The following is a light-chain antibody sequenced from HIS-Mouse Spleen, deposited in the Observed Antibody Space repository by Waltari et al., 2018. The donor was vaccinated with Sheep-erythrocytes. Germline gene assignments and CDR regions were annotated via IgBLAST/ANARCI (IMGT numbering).Light chain of an antibody. V-gene: IGKV1-12*01. CDR3: QQANSFPLS. J-gene: IGKJ4*01. Sequence: DIQMTQSPSSLSAPVGDRVTLTCRASQCISSWLAWYQQKPGNAPKLLIYAASSLQSGVPSRFSGSGSGTDFTLTISSLQPEDFATYYCQQANSFPLSFGGGTK. CDR1: QCISSW. CDR2: AAS.